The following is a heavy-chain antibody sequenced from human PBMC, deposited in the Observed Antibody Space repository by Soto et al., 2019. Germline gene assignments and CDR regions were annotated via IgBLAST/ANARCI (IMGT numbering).Heavy chain of an antibody. D-gene: IGHD2-21*01. V-gene: IGHV1-8*01. CDR3: ARARRIAGGGGFDP. J-gene: IGHJ5*02. CDR1: GYTFTSYD. CDR2: MNPNSGNT. Sequence: QVQLVQSGAEVKKPGASVKVSCKASGYTFTSYDVNWVRQATGQGLEWMGWMNPNSGNTGYAQKFQGRVTMTRNTSISTAYMELSSPRSEDTAVYYCARARRIAGGGGFDPWGQGTLVTVSS.